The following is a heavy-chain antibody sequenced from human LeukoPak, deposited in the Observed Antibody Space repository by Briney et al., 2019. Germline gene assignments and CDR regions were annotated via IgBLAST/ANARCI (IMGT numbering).Heavy chain of an antibody. V-gene: IGHV3-30*18. CDR3: AKDVAGDPTIDY. Sequence: GGSLRLSCAASGFTFSSYGMHWVRQAPGKGLEWVAVISYDGNNKYYADSVKGRSTISRDNSKNTLYLQMNSLRAEDTAVYYCAKDVAGDPTIDYWGQGTLATVSS. CDR1: GFTFSSYG. J-gene: IGHJ4*02. D-gene: IGHD2-21*02. CDR2: ISYDGNNK.